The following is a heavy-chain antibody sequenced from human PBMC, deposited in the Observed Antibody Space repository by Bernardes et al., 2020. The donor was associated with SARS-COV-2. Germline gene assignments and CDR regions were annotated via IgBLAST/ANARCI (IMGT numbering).Heavy chain of an antibody. D-gene: IGHD2-15*01. Sequence: SLIRSCAASGFTFSSYWMSWVRQAPGQGLEWVANIKQDGSEKYYVDSVKGRFTISRDNAKNSLYLQMNSLRAEDTAVYYCARESVAATLDAFDIWGQGTMVTVSS. V-gene: IGHV3-7*01. J-gene: IGHJ3*02. CDR1: GFTFSSYW. CDR3: ARESVAATLDAFDI. CDR2: IKQDGSEK.